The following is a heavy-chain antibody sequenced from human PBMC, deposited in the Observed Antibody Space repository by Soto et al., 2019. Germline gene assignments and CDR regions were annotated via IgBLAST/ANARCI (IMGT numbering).Heavy chain of an antibody. V-gene: IGHV5-51*01. J-gene: IGHJ6*02. CDR1: GYSFTSYW. Sequence: EVQLVQSGAEVKKPGESLKISCKGSGYSFTSYWIGWVRQMPGKGLEWMGIIYPGDSDTRYSPSFQGQVTISADNSISTAYLQWSSLKASDSAIYYCARHDSPSVIYYYYGMDVWGQGTTVTVSS. CDR3: ARHDSPSVIYYYYGMDV. CDR2: IYPGDSDT. D-gene: IGHD2-15*01.